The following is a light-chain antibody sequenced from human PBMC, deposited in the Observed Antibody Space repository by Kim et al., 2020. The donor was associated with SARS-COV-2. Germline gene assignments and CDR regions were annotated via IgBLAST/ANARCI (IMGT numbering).Light chain of an antibody. Sequence: GKRVTTPCSGSSSSIGSNYVYWYQQLPGTAPKLLIYRNNQRPSGVPDRFSGSKSGTSASLAISGLRSEDEADYYCAAWDDSLSGVVFGGGTQLTVL. J-gene: IGLJ2*01. V-gene: IGLV1-47*01. CDR3: AAWDDSLSGVV. CDR2: RNN. CDR1: SSSIGSNY.